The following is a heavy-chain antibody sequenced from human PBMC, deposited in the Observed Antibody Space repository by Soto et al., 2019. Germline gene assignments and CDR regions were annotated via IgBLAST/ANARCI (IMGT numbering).Heavy chain of an antibody. V-gene: IGHV4-59*08. CDR2: IYYSGST. Sequence: SETLSLTCTVSGGSISTYYWSWIRQPPGKGLEWIGYIYYSGSTNYNPSLKSRVTISVDTSENQFSLKLSSVTAADTAVYYCARLPQWLQPIWGQGTVVTVSS. D-gene: IGHD5-12*01. J-gene: IGHJ3*02. CDR3: ARLPQWLQPI. CDR1: GGSISTYY.